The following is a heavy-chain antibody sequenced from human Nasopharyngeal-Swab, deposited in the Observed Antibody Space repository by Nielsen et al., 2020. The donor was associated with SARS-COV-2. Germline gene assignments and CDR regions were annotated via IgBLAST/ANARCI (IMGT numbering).Heavy chain of an antibody. CDR2: INHSGST. CDR3: ARGPAVILYCGGDCYPGYFQH. CDR1: GGSISSGGYS. D-gene: IGHD2-21*02. Sequence: SETLSLTCAVSGGSISSGGYSWSWIRQPPGKGLEWIGEINHSGSTNYNPSLKGRVTISADMSKNQFSLKLSPVTAADTAVYYWARGPAVILYCGGDCYPGYFQHWGQGTLVTVSS. J-gene: IGHJ1*01. V-gene: IGHV4-30-2*01.